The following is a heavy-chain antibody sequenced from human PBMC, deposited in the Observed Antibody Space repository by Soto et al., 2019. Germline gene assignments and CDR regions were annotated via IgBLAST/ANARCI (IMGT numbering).Heavy chain of an antibody. CDR1: GGTFSSYA. CDR3: ASSESITIFGVVIDPYGMDV. Sequence: SVKVSCKASGGTFSSYAISWVRQAPGQGLEWMGGIIPIFGTANYAQKFQGRVTITADKSTSTAYMELSSLRSEDTAVYYCASSESITIFGVVIDPYGMDVWGQGTTVTVSS. J-gene: IGHJ6*02. D-gene: IGHD3-3*01. V-gene: IGHV1-69*06. CDR2: IIPIFGTA.